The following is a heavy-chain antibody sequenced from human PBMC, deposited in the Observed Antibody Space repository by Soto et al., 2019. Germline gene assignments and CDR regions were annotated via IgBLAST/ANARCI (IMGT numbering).Heavy chain of an antibody. CDR3: ARKGLIAVAGTNDY. CDR1: GYTFTSYG. V-gene: IGHV1-18*01. Sequence: GASVKVSCKASGYTFTSYGISWVRQAPGQGLEWMGWISAYNGNTNYAQKLQGRVTMATDTSTSTAYMELRSLRSDDTAVYYCARKGLIAVAGTNDYWGQGTLVTGSS. D-gene: IGHD6-19*01. CDR2: ISAYNGNT. J-gene: IGHJ4*02.